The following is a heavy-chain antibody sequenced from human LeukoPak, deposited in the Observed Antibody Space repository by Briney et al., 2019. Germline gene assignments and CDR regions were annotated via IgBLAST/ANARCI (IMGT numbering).Heavy chain of an antibody. D-gene: IGHD2-15*01. CDR1: GYTFTRYY. V-gene: IGHV1-2*06. J-gene: IGHJ6*02. CDR3: ARGPLYCSGGSCGGTNGMDV. CDR2: INPNSGGT. Sequence: ASVKVSCKASGYTFTRYYMHWVRQAPGQGLEWMGRINPNSGGTNYAQKFQGRVTMTRDTSISTAYMELSRLRSDDTAVYYCARGPLYCSGGSCGGTNGMDVWGQGTTVTVSS.